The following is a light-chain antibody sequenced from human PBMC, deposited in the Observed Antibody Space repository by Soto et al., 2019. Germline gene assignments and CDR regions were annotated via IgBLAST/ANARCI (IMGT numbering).Light chain of an antibody. CDR1: QSVTSTY. CDR3: QQYVNSPLT. CDR2: LAS. Sequence: EIVLTQSPGTLSLSPGERATLSCRASQSVTSTYVAWYQQKPGQAPRHRIYLASSRATGIPDRFSGSGSGTEFTLTISRLEPEDFAVYYCQQYVNSPLTFGGGTKVEIK. V-gene: IGKV3-20*01. J-gene: IGKJ4*01.